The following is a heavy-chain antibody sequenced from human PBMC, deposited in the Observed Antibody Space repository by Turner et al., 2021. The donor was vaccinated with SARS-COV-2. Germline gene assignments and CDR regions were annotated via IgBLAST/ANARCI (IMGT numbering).Heavy chain of an antibody. J-gene: IGHJ4*02. CDR3: TKGLQLGAVFDF. V-gene: IGHV3-48*01. CDR2: ISKSSLTI. CDR1: GFTFSTSA. Sequence: EVQLVESGGGLVQPGQSLRLSCATSGFTFSTSAMNWVRQAPGKGLEWVSYISKSSLTIYYADSVKGRFTISRDNAENSLYLQMTSLRADDTAVYYCTKGLQLGAVFDFWGQGALVTVSS. D-gene: IGHD6-19*01.